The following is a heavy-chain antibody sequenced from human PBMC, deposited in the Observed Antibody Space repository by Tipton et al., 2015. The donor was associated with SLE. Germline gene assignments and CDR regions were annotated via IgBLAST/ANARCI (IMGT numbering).Heavy chain of an antibody. CDR3: ATLIFSAWHFDH. CDR1: SGSISSGGYY. D-gene: IGHD6-19*01. CDR2: IFHSGAT. V-gene: IGHV4-39*07. Sequence: TLSLTCTVSSGSISSGGYYWAWIRQPPGKGLEWIGSIFHSGATYYNPSLKSRVTVVVDTSKNQFSLRVTSVTAADTAVYYCATLIFSAWHFDHWGQGALLTVSS. J-gene: IGHJ4*02.